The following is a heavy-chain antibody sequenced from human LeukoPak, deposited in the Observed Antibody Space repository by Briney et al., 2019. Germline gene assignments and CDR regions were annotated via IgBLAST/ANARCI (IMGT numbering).Heavy chain of an antibody. CDR1: GFTFSDYT. J-gene: IGHJ4*02. CDR2: IKRSDNYR. V-gene: IGHV3-21*04. Sequence: GGSLRLSCVASGFTFSDYTMNWARQAPGKGLEWVSSIKRSDNYRYYADSVAGRFTISTDDAQSSLYLQMNSLRAEDTAIYYCASSRSRYWGQRSLVTVSS. D-gene: IGHD1-26*01. CDR3: ASSRSRY.